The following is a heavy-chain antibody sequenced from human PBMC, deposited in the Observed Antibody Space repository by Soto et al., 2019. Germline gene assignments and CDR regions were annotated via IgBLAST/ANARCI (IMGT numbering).Heavy chain of an antibody. D-gene: IGHD6-13*01. CDR2: IYYSGST. CDR1: GGSISSGGYY. V-gene: IGHV4-31*03. J-gene: IGHJ4*02. CDR3: ASGSWYRGYFDY. Sequence: SETLSLTCTVSGGSISSGGYYWSWIRQHPGKGLEWIGYIYYSGSTYYNPSLKSRVTISVDTSKNQFSLKLSSVTAADTAVYYCASGSWYRGYFDYWGQGTLVTVSS.